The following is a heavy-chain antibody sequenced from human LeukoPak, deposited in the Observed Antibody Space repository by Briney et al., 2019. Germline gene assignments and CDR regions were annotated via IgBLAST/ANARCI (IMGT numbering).Heavy chain of an antibody. V-gene: IGHV4-34*01. J-gene: IGHJ4*02. D-gene: IGHD1-1*01. CDR3: ARAGIAGTTFDY. CDR2: INHSGST. CDR1: GGSFSGYY. Sequence: SSETLSLTCAVYGGSFSGYYWSWIRQPPGKGLEWIGEINHSGSTNYNPSLKSRVTISVDTSKNQFSLKLSSVTAADTAVYYCARAGIAGTTFDYWGQGTLVTVSS.